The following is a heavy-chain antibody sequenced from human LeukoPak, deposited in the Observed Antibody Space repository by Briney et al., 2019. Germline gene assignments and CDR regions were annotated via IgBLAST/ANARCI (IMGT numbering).Heavy chain of an antibody. D-gene: IGHD3-10*01. CDR3: AKDVFLVCGSGSYFDY. V-gene: IGHV3-9*01. CDR2: ISWKSGSI. J-gene: IGHJ4*02. Sequence: PGGSLRLSCAASGFTFDDYAMHWVRQAGGKGGEGGSGISWKSGSIAYADSVKGRFTIYRDNAKNSVYLQKNSLRGEERALYYCAKDVFLVCGSGSYFDYWGQGTLVTVSS. CDR1: GFTFDDYA.